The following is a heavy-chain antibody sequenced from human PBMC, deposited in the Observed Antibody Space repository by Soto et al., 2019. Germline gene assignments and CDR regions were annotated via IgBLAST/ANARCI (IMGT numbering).Heavy chain of an antibody. J-gene: IGHJ6*02. CDR2: TYYRSKWYN. V-gene: IGHV6-1*01. D-gene: IGHD3-3*01. CDR3: ARGGLGRITIFGVVIQNPSLGGMEV. CDR1: VDSVSSNSAA. Sequence: SQTLSLTCAISVDSVSSNSAAWNWIIQSPSRGLEWLGRTYYRSKWYNDYAVSVKSRITINPDASKNQFSLQLNSVTPEDTAVYYCARGGLGRITIFGVVIQNPSLGGMEVWGQGTTVIVSS.